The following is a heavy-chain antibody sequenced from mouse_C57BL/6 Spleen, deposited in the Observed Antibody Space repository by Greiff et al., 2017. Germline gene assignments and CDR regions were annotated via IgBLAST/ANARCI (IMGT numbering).Heavy chain of an antibody. CDR1: GFTFSSYG. V-gene: IGHV5-6*02. D-gene: IGHD2-3*01. J-gene: IGHJ4*01. CDR2: ISSGGSYT. Sequence: EVKVVESGGDLVKPGGSLKLSCAASGFTFSSYGMSWVRPTPDKRLEWVATISSGGSYTYYPDSVKGRFTISRDNAKNTLYLQMSSLKSEDTAMYYCARRGIYDGYYYAMDYWGQGTSVTVSS. CDR3: ARRGIYDGYYYAMDY.